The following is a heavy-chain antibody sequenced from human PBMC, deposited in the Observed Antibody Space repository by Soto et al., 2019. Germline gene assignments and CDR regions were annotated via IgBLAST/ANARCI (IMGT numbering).Heavy chain of an antibody. V-gene: IGHV1-24*01. CDR3: ATDHGRSWGIAVAGKRDYYYYYGMDV. CDR2: FDPEDGET. CDR1: GYTLTELS. D-gene: IGHD6-19*01. Sequence: ASVKVSCKVSGYTLTELSMHWVRQAPGKGLEWMGGFDPEDGETIYAQKFQGRVTMTEDTSTDTAYMELSSLRSEDTAVYYCATDHGRSWGIAVAGKRDYYYYYGMDVWGQGTTVTVSS. J-gene: IGHJ6*02.